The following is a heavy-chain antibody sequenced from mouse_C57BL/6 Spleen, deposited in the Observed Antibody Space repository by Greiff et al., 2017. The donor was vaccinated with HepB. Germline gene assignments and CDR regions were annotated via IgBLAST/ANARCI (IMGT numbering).Heavy chain of an antibody. J-gene: IGHJ2*01. D-gene: IGHD1-2*01. V-gene: IGHV1-80*01. CDR2: IYPGDGDT. CDR1: GYAFSSYW. Sequence: VQLQQSGAELVKPGASVKISCKASGYAFSSYWMNWVKQRPGKGLEWIGQIYPGDGDTNYNGKFKGKATLTADKSSSTAYMQLSSLTSEDSAVYFCARSRPLLRFDYWGQGTTLTVSS. CDR3: ARSRPLLRFDY.